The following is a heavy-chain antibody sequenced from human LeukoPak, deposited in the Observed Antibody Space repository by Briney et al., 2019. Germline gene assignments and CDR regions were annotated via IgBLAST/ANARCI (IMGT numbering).Heavy chain of an antibody. J-gene: IGHJ4*02. CDR1: GFTFSSYS. V-gene: IGHV3-21*01. D-gene: IGHD3-10*01. Sequence: PGGSLRLSCAASGFTFSSYSMNWVRQAPGKGLEWVSSTSSNSNYMYYADSVKGRFTISRDNAKNSLYMQMNSLRAEDTAVYYCASWYYYGSGSFLLWGQGTLVTVSS. CDR3: ASWYYYGSGSFLL. CDR2: TSSNSNYM.